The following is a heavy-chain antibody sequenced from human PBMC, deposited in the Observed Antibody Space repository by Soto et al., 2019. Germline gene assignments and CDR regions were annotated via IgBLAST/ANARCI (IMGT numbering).Heavy chain of an antibody. CDR3: ARRYYYGSGSIFDY. D-gene: IGHD3-10*01. V-gene: IGHV4-39*01. CDR1: GGSISSSGYY. J-gene: IGHJ4*02. CDR2: IYYSGST. Sequence: QLQLQESGPGLVKPSETLSLTCTVSGGSISSSGYYWGWIRQPPGKGLEWIGNIYYSGSTNYNPSLKSRVTISVDTSKNQCSLKVSSVTAADTAVYYCARRYYYGSGSIFDYWGQGTLVTVSS.